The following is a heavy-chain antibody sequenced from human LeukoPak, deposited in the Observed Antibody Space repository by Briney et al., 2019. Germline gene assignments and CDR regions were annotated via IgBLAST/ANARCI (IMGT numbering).Heavy chain of an antibody. V-gene: IGHV4-59*08. CDR1: GGSISSYY. CDR3: ASVSDTAMVMVY. D-gene: IGHD5-18*01. Sequence: SETLSLTCTVSGGSISSYYWSWIRQPPGKGLEWIGYIYYSGSTNYNPSLKSRVTISVDTSKNQFSLKLSSVTAADTAVYYCASVSDTAMVMVYWGQGPLATVSS. CDR2: IYYSGST. J-gene: IGHJ4*02.